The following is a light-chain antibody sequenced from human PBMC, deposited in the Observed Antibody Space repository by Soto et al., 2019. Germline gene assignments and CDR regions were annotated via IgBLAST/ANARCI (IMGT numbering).Light chain of an antibody. V-gene: IGLV2-11*01. CDR2: DVT. J-gene: IGLJ1*01. CDR1: SSDVGGYDY. CDR3: CSYADNYTFV. Sequence: QSALTQPRSVSGSPGQSVTISCSGSSSDVGGYDYVSWYQQHPGKAPKLLIYDVTKRPSGVPDRFSGSKSGNTASLTISGLQAGDEADYYCCSYADNYTFVFGTGTKVTVL.